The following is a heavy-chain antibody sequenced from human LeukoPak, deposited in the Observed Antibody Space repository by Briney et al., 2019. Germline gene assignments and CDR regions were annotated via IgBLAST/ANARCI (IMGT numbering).Heavy chain of an antibody. CDR2: VNSNSGNT. Sequence: ASVKVSCKASGYTFSSYDINWVRQATGQGLEWMGWVNSNSGNTGYAQKFQGRLTMTRNTSISTAYMELGSLSSEDTAMYYCARGFRSDSSGRKFDYWGQGALVTVSS. CDR1: GYTFSSYD. D-gene: IGHD3-22*01. V-gene: IGHV1-8*01. J-gene: IGHJ4*02. CDR3: ARGFRSDSSGRKFDY.